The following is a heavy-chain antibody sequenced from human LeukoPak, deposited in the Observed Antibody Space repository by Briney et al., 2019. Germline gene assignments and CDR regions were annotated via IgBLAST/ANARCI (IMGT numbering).Heavy chain of an antibody. V-gene: IGHV3-66*01. D-gene: IGHD2-2*01. J-gene: IGHJ6*02. CDR2: IYSGGST. Sequence: PGGSLRLSCAASGFTVSSNYMSWVRQAPGKGLEWVSVIYSGGSTYYADSVKGRFTISRDNSKNTLYLQMNSLRAEDTAVYYCARDKGCSSTSCKYYYGMDVWGQGTTVTVSS. CDR3: ARDKGCSSTSCKYYYGMDV. CDR1: GFTVSSNY.